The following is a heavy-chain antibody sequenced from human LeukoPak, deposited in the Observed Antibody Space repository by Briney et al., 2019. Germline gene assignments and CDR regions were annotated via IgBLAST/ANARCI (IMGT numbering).Heavy chain of an antibody. CDR2: ISGSVDT. J-gene: IGHJ4*02. D-gene: IGHD1-14*01. CDR3: AGRPAGVDLAPLDY. CDR1: VFTFSSNA. V-gene: IGHV3-23*01. Sequence: GGSLRLSCSASVFTFSSNAMTWIRQAPGKGLECISSISGSVDTYYAASVTGRFTISRDISKKTLYLQMNSLRAEDTAGYYCAGRPAGVDLAPLDYWGQGTLVTVSS.